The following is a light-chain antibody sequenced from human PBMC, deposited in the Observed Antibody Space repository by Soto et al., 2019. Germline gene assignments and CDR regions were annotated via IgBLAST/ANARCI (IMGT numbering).Light chain of an antibody. CDR3: QQYDNLPIT. CDR1: QDISNY. CDR2: DAS. V-gene: IGKV1-33*01. J-gene: IGKJ3*01. Sequence: DIQMTQSPSTLPASVGDRVTITCQASQDISNYLNWYQQKPGKAPKLLIYDASNLETGVPSRFSGSGSGTDFTFTISSLQPEDIATYYCQQYDNLPITFGPGTKVDNK.